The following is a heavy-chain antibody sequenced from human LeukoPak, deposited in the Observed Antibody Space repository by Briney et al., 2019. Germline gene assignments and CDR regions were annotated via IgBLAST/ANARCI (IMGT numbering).Heavy chain of an antibody. J-gene: IGHJ4*02. V-gene: IGHV3-30-3*01. D-gene: IGHD3-10*01. Sequence: PGRSLRLSCAASGFTFSSYAMHWVRQAPGKGLEWVAVISYDGSNKYYADSVKGRFTISRDNSKNTLYLQMNSLRAVDTAVYYCAREFEITMVRGVIAPFDYWGQGTLVTVSS. CDR3: AREFEITMVRGVIAPFDY. CDR2: ISYDGSNK. CDR1: GFTFSSYA.